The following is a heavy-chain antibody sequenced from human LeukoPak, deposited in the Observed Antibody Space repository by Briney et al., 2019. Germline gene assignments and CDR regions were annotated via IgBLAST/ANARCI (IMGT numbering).Heavy chain of an antibody. Sequence: GGSLRLSCAASGFTFSTYAMSWVRQAPGKGLEWVSGISSGGGSTYYADSVKGRFTISRDNSKNTLYLQMNSLRAEDTAVYYCAKAVRISNLGVDYWGQGTLVTVSS. CDR2: ISSGGGST. D-gene: IGHD3-16*01. J-gene: IGHJ4*02. V-gene: IGHV3-23*01. CDR1: GFTFSTYA. CDR3: AKAVRISNLGVDY.